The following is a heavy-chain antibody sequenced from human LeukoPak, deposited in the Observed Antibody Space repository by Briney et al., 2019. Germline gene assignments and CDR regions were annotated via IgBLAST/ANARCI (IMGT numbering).Heavy chain of an antibody. CDR2: ISTGSNYI. V-gene: IGHV3-21*01. CDR3: ARDRIYTSYDFDS. D-gene: IGHD4-11*01. CDR1: GFTFDSYS. J-gene: IGHJ4*02. Sequence: GVLRLSCAASGFTFDSYSMNWVRRAPGKGLQWVSSISTGSNYIYYADSVKGRFTISRDNAKNSLYLQMNSLRADDTGVYYCARDRIYTSYDFDSWGLGTLVTVSS.